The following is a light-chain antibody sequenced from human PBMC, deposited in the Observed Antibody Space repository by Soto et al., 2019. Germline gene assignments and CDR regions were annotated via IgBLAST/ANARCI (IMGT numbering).Light chain of an antibody. CDR1: SSNVGSNT. V-gene: IGLV1-44*01. CDR2: SHD. CDR3: ASWEDSLNGWV. Sequence: QSVLTQPPSASGTPGQRGTNSCSGSSSNVGSNTVSWYQQLPGTAPKVLIYSHDQRPSGVPDRLSGSRSGSSASLAISGLQSGDEADYYCASWEDSLNGWVIGGGTKQTVL. J-gene: IGLJ3*02.